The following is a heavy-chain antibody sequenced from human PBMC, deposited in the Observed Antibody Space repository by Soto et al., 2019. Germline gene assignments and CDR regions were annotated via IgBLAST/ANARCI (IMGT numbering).Heavy chain of an antibody. CDR3: ARVRYSSGWYTYYGMDV. D-gene: IGHD6-19*01. J-gene: IGHJ6*02. CDR1: GFTFSSYA. CDR2: ISYDGSNK. V-gene: IGHV3-30-3*01. Sequence: PGVSLRLSWAASGFTFSSYAMHWVRQAPGKGLEWVAVISYDGSNKYYADSVKGRFTISRDNSKNTLYLQMNSLRAEDTAVYYCARVRYSSGWYTYYGMDVRGQGTTVTVSS.